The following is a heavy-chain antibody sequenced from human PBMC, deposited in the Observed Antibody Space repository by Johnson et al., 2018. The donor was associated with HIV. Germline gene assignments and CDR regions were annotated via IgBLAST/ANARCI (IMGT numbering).Heavy chain of an antibody. V-gene: IGHV3-7*01. CDR1: GFTFSNYW. J-gene: IGHJ3*02. CDR2: IKQDGSEK. D-gene: IGHD3-10*01. CDR3: AREAGSGSYSPWRPDAFDI. Sequence: VQLVESGGGLVQPGGSLRLSCAASGFTFSNYWMSWVRQAPGKGLEWVANIKQDGSEKYYVDSVKGRFTISRDNAKNSLDLQMNSLRAEDTAVYYCAREAGSGSYSPWRPDAFDIWGQGTMVTVSS.